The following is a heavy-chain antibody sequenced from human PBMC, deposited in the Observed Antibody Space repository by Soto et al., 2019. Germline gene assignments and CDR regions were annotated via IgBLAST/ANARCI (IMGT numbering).Heavy chain of an antibody. CDR2: INPNSGGT. CDR1: GCTFTSYG. Sequence: ASVKVSCKASGCTFTSYGISWVRQAPGQGLEWMGWINPNSGGTNYAQKFQGWVTMTRDTSISTAYMELSRLRSDDTAVYYCATTRGLAAAGNQAWYGMDVWGQGTTVTVSS. J-gene: IGHJ6*02. D-gene: IGHD6-13*01. CDR3: ATTRGLAAAGNQAWYGMDV. V-gene: IGHV1-2*04.